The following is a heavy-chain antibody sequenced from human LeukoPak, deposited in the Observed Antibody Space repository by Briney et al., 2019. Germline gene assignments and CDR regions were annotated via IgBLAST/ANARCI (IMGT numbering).Heavy chain of an antibody. J-gene: IGHJ5*02. CDR2: IKQDGSEK. Sequence: GGSLRLSCAASRFTFGSYWMSWVRQAPGKGLEWVANIKQDGSEKYYVDSVKGRFTISRDNAKNSLYLQMNSLRAEDTAVYYCAKDYEPLVGVHRWGDWFDPWGQGTLVTVSS. D-gene: IGHD1-26*01. CDR3: AKDYEPLVGVHRWGDWFDP. CDR1: RFTFGSYW. V-gene: IGHV3-7*03.